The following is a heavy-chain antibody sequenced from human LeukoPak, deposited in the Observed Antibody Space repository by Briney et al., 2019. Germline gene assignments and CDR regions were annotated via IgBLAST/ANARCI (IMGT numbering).Heavy chain of an antibody. CDR1: GGSISSSS. J-gene: IGHJ6*03. CDR2: ITSTGSYI. V-gene: IGHV3-21*01. CDR3: ARDPYSGTYSDYYYYYMDV. D-gene: IGHD1-26*01. Sequence: ETLSLTCTVSGGSISSSSYYWGRVRQPPGKGLEWVSSITSTGSYIYYADSVKGRFTISRDNAKNSLFLQLNSLRAEDTAVYYCARDPYSGTYSDYYYYYMDVWGKGTTVTVSS.